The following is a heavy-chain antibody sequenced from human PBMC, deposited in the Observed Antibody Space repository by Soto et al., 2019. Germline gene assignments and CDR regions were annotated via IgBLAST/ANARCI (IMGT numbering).Heavy chain of an antibody. V-gene: IGHV5-51*01. CDR2: IYPGDSDT. J-gene: IGHJ6*03. Sequence: GESLKISCKGPGYSFTSYWIGWVRQMPGKGLEWMGIIYPGDSDTRYSPSFQGQVTISADKSISTAYLQWSSLKASDTAMYYCARLTGSSSPALINYYYYYYMDVWGKGTTVTVSS. CDR1: GYSFTSYW. CDR3: ARLTGSSSPALINYYYYYYMDV. D-gene: IGHD6-6*01.